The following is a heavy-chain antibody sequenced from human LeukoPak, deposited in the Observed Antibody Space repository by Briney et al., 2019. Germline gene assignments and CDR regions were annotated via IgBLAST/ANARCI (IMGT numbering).Heavy chain of an antibody. CDR1: GGSISSYY. CDR3: ARHGYYDSSGYYFFSPHWYFDL. D-gene: IGHD3-22*01. V-gene: IGHV4-59*01. J-gene: IGHJ2*01. Sequence: SETLSLTCTVSGGSISSYYWSWIRQPPGKGPEWIGYIYYSGSTNYNPSLKSRVTISVDTSKNQFSLKLSSVTAADTAVYYCARHGYYDSSGYYFFSPHWYFDLWGRGTLVTVSS. CDR2: IYYSGST.